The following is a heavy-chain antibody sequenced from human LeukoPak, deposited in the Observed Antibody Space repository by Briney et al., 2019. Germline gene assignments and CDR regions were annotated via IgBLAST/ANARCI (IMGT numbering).Heavy chain of an antibody. CDR2: IYYSGST. V-gene: IGHV4-39*07. CDR3: ARSHGSGSYYGLDS. CDR1: GGSISSSSYY. Sequence: SETLSLTCTVSGGSISSSSYYWGWIRQPPGKGLEWIGSIYYSGSTYYNPSLKSRVTISVDTSKNQFSLKLSSVTAADTAVYYCARSHGSGSYYGLDSWGQGILVTVSS. D-gene: IGHD1-26*01. J-gene: IGHJ4*02.